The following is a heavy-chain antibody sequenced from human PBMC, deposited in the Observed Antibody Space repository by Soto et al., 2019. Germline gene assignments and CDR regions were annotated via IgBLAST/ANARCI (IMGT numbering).Heavy chain of an antibody. CDR3: ARIYGTYYEILTVLWGGHFDY. D-gene: IGHD3-9*01. V-gene: IGHV1-46*03. CDR2: INPSGGNT. J-gene: IGHJ4*02. CDR1: GYTFTNNY. Sequence: QVQLVQSGAEEKKPGASVKVSCKASGYTFTNNYVVWVRQAPGQGLEWMGIINPSGGNTIYAQKFQDRVTMTSDTSTSTIYIELSSLRSEDTAVFYCARIYGTYYEILTVLWGGHFDYWGQGTQVTVSS.